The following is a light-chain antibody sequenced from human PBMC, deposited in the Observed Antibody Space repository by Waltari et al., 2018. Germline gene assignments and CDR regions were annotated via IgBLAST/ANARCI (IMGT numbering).Light chain of an antibody. J-gene: IGLJ3*02. CDR3: SSYTVYNTWV. Sequence: QSALTQPAAVSGSPGQSITISCDGTSTDVGAHDFVSWYRKHPGRAPEVLIYDVNSRPSGVPARFSGSKDARTASLIITGLQTEDEGDYYCSSYTVYNTWVFGGGTKLTV. V-gene: IGLV2-14*03. CDR2: DVN. CDR1: STDVGAHDF.